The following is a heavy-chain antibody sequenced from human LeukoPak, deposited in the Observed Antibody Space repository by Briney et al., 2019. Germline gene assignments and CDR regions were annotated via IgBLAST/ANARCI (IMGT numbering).Heavy chain of an antibody. Sequence: ASVKVSCKASGYTFTSYGISWVRQAPGQGLEWMGWISAYNGNTNYAQKLQGRVTMTTDTSTSTAYMELRSLRSDDTAVYYCARDRQIYCSSTSCPMGWYFDLWGRGTLVTVSS. CDR1: GYTFTSYG. CDR2: ISAYNGNT. D-gene: IGHD2-2*01. V-gene: IGHV1-18*01. J-gene: IGHJ2*01. CDR3: ARDRQIYCSSTSCPMGWYFDL.